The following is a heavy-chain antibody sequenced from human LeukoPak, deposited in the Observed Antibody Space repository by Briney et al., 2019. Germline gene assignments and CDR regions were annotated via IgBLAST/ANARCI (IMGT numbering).Heavy chain of an antibody. CDR1: GVSITSDIFY. V-gene: IGHV4-30-4*01. CDR2: IHNSRGT. J-gene: IGHJ4*02. Sequence: SETLSLTCTVSGVSITSDIFYWNRIRQSPGKGLEWIGAIHNSRGTSYNPSLESRLTISVDPSENKFFLKMTSVTDADTATSYCGKVGGNTNSWGQGTLVTVSS. CDR3: GKVGGNTNS. D-gene: IGHD4-23*01.